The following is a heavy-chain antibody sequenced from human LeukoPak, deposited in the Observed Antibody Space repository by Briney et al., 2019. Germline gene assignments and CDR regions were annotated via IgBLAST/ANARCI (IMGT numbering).Heavy chain of an antibody. CDR1: GYTFTGYY. V-gene: IGHV1-2*02. CDR3: ARDGYRRVGATEYAFDI. Sequence: ASVKVSCKASGYTFTGYYMHWVRQAPGQGLEWMGWINPNSGGTNYAQKFQGRVTMTRDTSISTAYMELSRLRSDATAVYYCARDGYRRVGATEYAFDISGQGTMVTVSS. D-gene: IGHD1-26*01. CDR2: INPNSGGT. J-gene: IGHJ3*02.